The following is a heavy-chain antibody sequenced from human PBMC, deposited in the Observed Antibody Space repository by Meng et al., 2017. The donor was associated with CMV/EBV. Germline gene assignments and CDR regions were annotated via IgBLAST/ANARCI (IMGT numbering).Heavy chain of an antibody. V-gene: IGHV1-69*12. Sequence: QVQLVQAGAEVKKPGSSAKVACKASGGTVSSYAISWVRQAPGQGLEWLGGIIPIFGPANYAQKFQGSVTITADESPSTAYMELSSLSSEDTAVYYCARDAPYSSSWPLFDYWGQGTLVTVDS. CDR1: GGTVSSYA. J-gene: IGHJ4*02. CDR2: IIPIFGPA. CDR3: ARDAPYSSSWPLFDY. D-gene: IGHD6-13*01.